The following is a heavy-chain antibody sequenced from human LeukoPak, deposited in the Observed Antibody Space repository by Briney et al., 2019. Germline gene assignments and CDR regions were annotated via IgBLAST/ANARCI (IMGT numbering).Heavy chain of an antibody. D-gene: IGHD2-21*02. Sequence: SVKVSCKASGGTFSSYAISWVRQAPGQGLEWMGGIIPIFGTANYAQKFQGRVTITADKSTSTAYMELSSLRSEDTAVYYCARDRHCGGDCYFPAVDYWGQGTLVTVSS. CDR2: IIPIFGTA. CDR1: GGTFSSYA. V-gene: IGHV1-69*06. J-gene: IGHJ4*02. CDR3: ARDRHCGGDCYFPAVDY.